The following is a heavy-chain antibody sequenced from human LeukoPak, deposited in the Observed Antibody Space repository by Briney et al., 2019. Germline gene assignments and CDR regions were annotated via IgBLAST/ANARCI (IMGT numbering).Heavy chain of an antibody. CDR3: TRAHYDILTGYYSRYYYYGMDV. D-gene: IGHD3-9*01. J-gene: IGHJ6*04. CDR2: IRRKDYGRTT. V-gene: IGHV3-49*04. CDR1: GFTLGDYA. Sequence: GRSLRLSCTASGFTLGDYAMSWVRQATGKGGEGVGFIRRKDYGRTTEYAPSVKGRFTISRDDSKSIAYLQMNSLKTEDTAVYYCTRAHYDILTGYYSRYYYYGMDVWGKGTTVTVSS.